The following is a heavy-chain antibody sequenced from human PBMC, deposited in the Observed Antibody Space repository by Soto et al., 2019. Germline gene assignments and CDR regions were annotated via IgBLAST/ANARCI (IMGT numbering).Heavy chain of an antibody. V-gene: IGHV3-48*03. D-gene: IGHD2-8*01. CDR1: GFTFSSYE. J-gene: IGHJ6*02. CDR3: ARDYYTNGVCYPYYYYYYGMDV. Sequence: EVQLVESGGGLVQPGGSLRLSCAASGFTFSSYEMNWVRQAPGKGLEWVSYISSSGSTIYYADSVKGRFTISRDNAKNSLYLQMNSLRAEDTAVYYCARDYYTNGVCYPYYYYYYGMDVWGQGTTVTVSS. CDR2: ISSSGSTI.